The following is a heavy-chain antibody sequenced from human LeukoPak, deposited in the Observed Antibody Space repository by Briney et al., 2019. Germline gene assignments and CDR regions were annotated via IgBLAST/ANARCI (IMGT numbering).Heavy chain of an antibody. D-gene: IGHD3-16*01. J-gene: IGHJ3*02. CDR3: AKGRVWGGTYGDAFDT. Sequence: GGSLRLSCAASGFTFTTYGLTWVRQAPGKGLEWVSAISGSGGTTYYADSVKGRITISRDNFENTLYVQMNSLRAEDTAVYYCAKGRVWGGTYGDAFDTWGQGTMVTVPS. CDR1: GFTFTTYG. V-gene: IGHV3-23*01. CDR2: ISGSGGTT.